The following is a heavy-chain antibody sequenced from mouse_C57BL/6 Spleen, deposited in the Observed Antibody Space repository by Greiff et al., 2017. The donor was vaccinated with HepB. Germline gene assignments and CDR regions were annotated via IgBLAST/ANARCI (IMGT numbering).Heavy chain of an antibody. V-gene: IGHV1-80*01. D-gene: IGHD1-1*01. J-gene: IGHJ4*01. Sequence: VQLQQSGAELVKPGASVKISCKASGYAFSSYWMNWVKQRPGKGLEWIGQIYPGDGDTNYNGKFKGKATLTADKSSSTAYMQLSSLTSEDSAVYFCAGGTTVVADYAMDYWGQGTSVTVSS. CDR1: GYAFSSYW. CDR2: IYPGDGDT. CDR3: AGGTTVVADYAMDY.